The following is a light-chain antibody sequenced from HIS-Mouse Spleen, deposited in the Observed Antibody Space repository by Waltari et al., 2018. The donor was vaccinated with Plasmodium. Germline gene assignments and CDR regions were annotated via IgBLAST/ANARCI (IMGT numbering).Light chain of an antibody. J-gene: IGLJ2*01. CDR1: SRDVGSYNL. CDR3: CSYAGSSTYVV. V-gene: IGLV2-23*01. CDR2: EGS. Sequence: QSALTQPASVSGSPGQSITISCTGTSRDVGSYNLVPWYHQHPGKAPKLMIYEGSKPPSGVSNRFSGSKSGNTASLTISGLQAEDEADYYCCSYAGSSTYVVFGGGTKLTVL.